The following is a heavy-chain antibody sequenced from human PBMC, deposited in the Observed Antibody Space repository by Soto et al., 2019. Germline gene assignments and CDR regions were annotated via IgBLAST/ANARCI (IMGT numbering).Heavy chain of an antibody. CDR3: ARAAQGSWFDY. CDR2: IYYSGGT. V-gene: IGHV4-61*01. J-gene: IGHJ4*02. Sequence: PSETLSLTCTVSGGSVSSGSYYWSWIRQPPGKGLEWIGYIYYSGGTNYNPSLKSRVTISVDTSKNQFSLKLSSVTAAETAVYYCARAAQGSWFDYWGQGTLVTVSS. CDR1: GGSVSSGSYY. D-gene: IGHD6-13*01.